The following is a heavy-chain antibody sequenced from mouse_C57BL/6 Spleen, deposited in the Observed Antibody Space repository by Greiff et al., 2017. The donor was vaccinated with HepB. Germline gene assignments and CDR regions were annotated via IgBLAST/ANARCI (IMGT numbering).Heavy chain of an antibody. CDR3: ARSYAY. Sequence: EVKLEESGGGLVQPGGSLKLSCAASGFTFSDYYMYWVRQTPEKRLEWVAYISNGGGSTYYPDTVKGRFTISRDNAKNTLYLQMSRLKSEDTAMYYCARSYAYWGQGTLVTVSA. CDR2: ISNGGGST. J-gene: IGHJ3*01. V-gene: IGHV5-12*01. CDR1: GFTFSDYY.